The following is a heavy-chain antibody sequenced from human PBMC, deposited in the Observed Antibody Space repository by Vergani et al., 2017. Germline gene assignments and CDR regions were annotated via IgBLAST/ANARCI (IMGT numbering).Heavy chain of an antibody. CDR3: ASKPEWLQSWFDP. D-gene: IGHD5-12*01. CDR1: GGSFSGYY. Sequence: QVQLQQWGAGLLKPSETLSLTCAVYGGSFSGYYWSWIRQPPGNGLEWIGESNHSGSTNYNPSLKSRVTISVDTSKNQFSLKLSSVTAADTAVYYCASKPEWLQSWFDPWGQGTLVTVSS. V-gene: IGHV4-34*01. J-gene: IGHJ5*02. CDR2: SNHSGST.